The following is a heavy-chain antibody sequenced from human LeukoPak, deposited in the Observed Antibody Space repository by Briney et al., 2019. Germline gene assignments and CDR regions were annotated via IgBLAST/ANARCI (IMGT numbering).Heavy chain of an antibody. CDR3: AEGDGYNYDNWFDP. V-gene: IGHV3-23*01. Sequence: GGSLRLSCAASGFTSSSYALSWVRQAPGKGLEWVSGISGSGGSTYYADSVKGRFTISRDNSKNTLYLQMNSLRAEDTAVYYCAEGDGYNYDNWFDPWGQGTLVTVSS. CDR2: ISGSGGST. D-gene: IGHD5-24*01. CDR1: GFTSSSYA. J-gene: IGHJ5*02.